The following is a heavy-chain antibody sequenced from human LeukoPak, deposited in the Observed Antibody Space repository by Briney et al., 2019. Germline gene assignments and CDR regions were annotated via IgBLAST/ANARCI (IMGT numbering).Heavy chain of an antibody. CDR3: ARGEAWLNYYMDV. CDR2: ISWDGGTA. Sequence: GGSLRLSCAASGFTFDDYAMHWVRHAPGKGLEWVSLISWDGGTAFYADSVKGRFTISRDNSKNSLYLQMNSLRPEDTALYYCARGEAWLNYYMDVWGKGTMVTVSS. D-gene: IGHD3-10*01. J-gene: IGHJ6*03. V-gene: IGHV3-43D*03. CDR1: GFTFDDYA.